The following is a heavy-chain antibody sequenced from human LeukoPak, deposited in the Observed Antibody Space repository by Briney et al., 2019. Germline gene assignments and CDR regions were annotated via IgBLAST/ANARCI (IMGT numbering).Heavy chain of an antibody. CDR1: GFTFSSYS. CDR2: ISSSSSTI. V-gene: IGHV3-48*01. J-gene: IGHJ4*02. CDR3: ARGPRIWIQLWLTRPYYFDY. Sequence: PGGSLRLSCAASGFTFSSYSMNWVRQAPGKGLEWVSYISSSSSTIYYADSVKGRFTISRDNSKNTLYLQMNSLRAEDTAVYYCARGPRIWIQLWLTRPYYFDYWGQGTLVTVSS. D-gene: IGHD5-18*01.